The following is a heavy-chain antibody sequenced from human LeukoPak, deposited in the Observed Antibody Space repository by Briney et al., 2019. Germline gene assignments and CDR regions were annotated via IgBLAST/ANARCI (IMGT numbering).Heavy chain of an antibody. Sequence: RAPVKVSCKASGYTFTTFGVTWVRQAPRQGLEWMGWISAYNGDTNYAQKFQGRFTMTTDTSTNTAYIELRSLRSDDTAVYYCASILWFGELLYPDAFDIWGQGTMVTVSS. V-gene: IGHV1-18*01. CDR1: GYTFTTFG. J-gene: IGHJ3*02. CDR2: ISAYNGDT. CDR3: ASILWFGELLYPDAFDI. D-gene: IGHD3-10*01.